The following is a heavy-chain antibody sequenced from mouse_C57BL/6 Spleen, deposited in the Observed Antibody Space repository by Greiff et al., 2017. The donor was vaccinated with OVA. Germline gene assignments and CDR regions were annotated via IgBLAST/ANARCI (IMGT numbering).Heavy chain of an antibody. D-gene: IGHD1-1*01. CDR2: ISYDGSN. Sequence: EVKLQESGPGLVKPSQSLSLTCSVTGYSITSGYYWNWIRQFPGNKLEWMGYISYDGSNNYNPSLKNRISITRDTSKNQFFLKLNSVTTEDTATYYCARVMGSNGPYFDYWGQGTTLTVSS. V-gene: IGHV3-6*01. CDR3: ARVMGSNGPYFDY. J-gene: IGHJ2*01. CDR1: GYSITSGYY.